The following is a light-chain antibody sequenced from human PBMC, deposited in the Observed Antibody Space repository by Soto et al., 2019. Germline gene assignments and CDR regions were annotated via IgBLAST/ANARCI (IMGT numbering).Light chain of an antibody. CDR1: SSDVGGYNY. Sequence: QSVLTQPASVSGSPGQSITISCTGTSSDVGGYNYVSWYQQHPGKAPKLMIYEVSNRPSGVSNRFSGSKSGNTASLTISGLQAEDEAAYYCSSHKSSSTYVFGTGTKVTVL. CDR3: SSHKSSSTYV. V-gene: IGLV2-14*01. J-gene: IGLJ1*01. CDR2: EVS.